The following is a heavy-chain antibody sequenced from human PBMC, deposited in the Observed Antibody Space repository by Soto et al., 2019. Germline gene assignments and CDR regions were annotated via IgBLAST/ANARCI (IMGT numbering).Heavy chain of an antibody. J-gene: IGHJ4*02. V-gene: IGHV3-30*18. CDR2: ISNDGNSE. CDR1: GFTFRVFG. CDR3: AKTITTIGVSSTGRGALLDN. Sequence: QVQLVESGGGVVQPGRSLRLSCAASGFTFRVFGMHWVRQAPGKGLEWVAVISNDGNSEHYADSVQGRFTISRDNSKNTFYLQMNSLSVEDTAVYYCAKTITTIGVSSTGRGALLDNWGQGILVSVSS. D-gene: IGHD3-3*01.